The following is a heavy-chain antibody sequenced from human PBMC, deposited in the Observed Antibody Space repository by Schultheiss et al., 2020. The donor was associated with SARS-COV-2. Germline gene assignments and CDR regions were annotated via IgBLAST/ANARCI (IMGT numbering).Heavy chain of an antibody. CDR1: GFTFSSYE. CDR3: AKGPGIAAAGIYFDY. Sequence: SCAASGFTFSSYEMNWVRQAPGKGLEWVAVISYDGSNKYYADSVKGRFTISRDNSKNTLYLQMNSLRAEDTAVYYCAKGPGIAAAGIYFDYWGQGNLVTVSS. CDR2: ISYDGSNK. D-gene: IGHD6-13*01. V-gene: IGHV3-30-3*01. J-gene: IGHJ4*02.